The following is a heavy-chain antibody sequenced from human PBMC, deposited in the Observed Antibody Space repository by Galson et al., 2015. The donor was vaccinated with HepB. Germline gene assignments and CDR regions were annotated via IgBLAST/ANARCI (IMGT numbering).Heavy chain of an antibody. Sequence: SLRLSCAASGFTFSRYAMHWVRQAPGKGLEWVAVISYDGSNKYYADSVKGRFTISRDNSKNTLYLQMNSLRPEDTAEYYCARVYYDSSGYCCGYLDYWGQGTPVTVSS. CDR2: ISYDGSNK. J-gene: IGHJ4*02. CDR3: ARVYYDSSGYCCGYLDY. V-gene: IGHV3-30-3*01. D-gene: IGHD3-22*01. CDR1: GFTFSRYA.